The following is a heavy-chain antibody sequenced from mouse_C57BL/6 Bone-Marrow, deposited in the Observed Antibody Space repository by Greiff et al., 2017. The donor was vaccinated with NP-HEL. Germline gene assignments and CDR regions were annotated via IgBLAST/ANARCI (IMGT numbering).Heavy chain of an antibody. CDR2: INPYNGGT. V-gene: IGHV1-19*01. CDR1: GYTFTDYY. CDR3: ARSDGNYEFAY. D-gene: IGHD2-1*01. J-gene: IGHJ3*01. Sequence: EVKLVESGPVLVKPGASVKMSCKASGYTFTDYYMNWVKQSHGKSLEWIGVINPYNGGTSYNQKFKGKATLTVDKSSSTAYMELNSLTSEDSAVYYCARSDGNYEFAYWGQGTLVTVSA.